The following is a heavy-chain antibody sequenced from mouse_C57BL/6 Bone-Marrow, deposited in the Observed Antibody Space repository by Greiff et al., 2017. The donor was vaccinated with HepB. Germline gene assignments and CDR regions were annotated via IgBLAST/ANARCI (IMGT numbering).Heavy chain of an antibody. J-gene: IGHJ1*03. V-gene: IGHV1-53*01. Sequence: QVQLQQPGTELVKPGASVKLSCKASGYTFTSYWMHWVKQRPGQGLEWIGNINPRNGGTNYNEKFKSKATLTVDKSSSTAYMQLSSLTSVDSAVYYCARWRDGYYGWYFDVWGTGTTVTVSS. CDR2: INPRNGGT. CDR3: ARWRDGYYGWYFDV. CDR1: GYTFTSYW. D-gene: IGHD2-3*01.